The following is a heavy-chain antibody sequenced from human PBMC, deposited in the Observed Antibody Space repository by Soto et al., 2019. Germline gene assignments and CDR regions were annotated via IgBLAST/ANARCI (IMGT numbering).Heavy chain of an antibody. CDR1: GGSISSGGYS. CDR2: IYHSGST. Sequence: LSLTCAVSGGSISSGGYSWSWIRQPPGKGLEWIGYIYHSGSTYYNPSLKSRVTISVDRSKNQFSLKLSSVTAADTAVYYYARGARSTYYGDYPFDYWGQGTLVTVSS. CDR3: ARGARSTYYGDYPFDY. V-gene: IGHV4-30-2*01. D-gene: IGHD4-17*01. J-gene: IGHJ4*02.